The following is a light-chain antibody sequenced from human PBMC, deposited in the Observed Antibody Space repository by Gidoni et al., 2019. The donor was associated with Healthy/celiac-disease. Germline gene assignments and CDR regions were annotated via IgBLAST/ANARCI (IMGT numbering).Light chain of an antibody. CDR3: MQALQTPYT. CDR1: QSLLHSNGYNY. CDR2: LCS. J-gene: IGKJ2*01. V-gene: IGKV2-28*01. Sequence: DIVMTQSPLSLPVTPGEPASISCRSSQSLLHSNGYNYLDWYLQKPGQSPQLLIYLCSNRASGVPDRFSGSGSGTDFTLKISRVEAEDVWVYYCMQALQTPYTFGQGTKLEIK.